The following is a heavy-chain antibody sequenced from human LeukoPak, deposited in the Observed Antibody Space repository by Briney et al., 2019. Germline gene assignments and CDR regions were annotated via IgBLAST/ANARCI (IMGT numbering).Heavy chain of an antibody. D-gene: IGHD3-9*01. Sequence: SETLSLTCTVSGGSISSYYWSWIRQPPGKGLEWIGYIYYSGSTNYNPSLKSRVTISVDTSKNQFSLKLSSVTAADTAVYYCARGLPYYDILTGYSTSRFDYWGQGTLVTVSS. V-gene: IGHV4-59*08. CDR2: IYYSGST. CDR3: ARGLPYYDILTGYSTSRFDY. J-gene: IGHJ4*02. CDR1: GGSISSYY.